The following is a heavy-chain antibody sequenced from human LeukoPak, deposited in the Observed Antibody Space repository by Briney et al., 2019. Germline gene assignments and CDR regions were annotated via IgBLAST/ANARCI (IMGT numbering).Heavy chain of an antibody. V-gene: IGHV1-69*13. CDR2: IIPIFGTA. CDR3: ARDTRMDPLYYGMDV. J-gene: IGHJ6*02. CDR1: GGTFSSYT. Sequence: SVKASCKASGGTFSSYTISWVRQAPGQGLEWMGGIIPIFGTANYAQKFQGRVTITADESTSTAYMELSSLRSEDTAVYYCARDTRMDPLYYGMDVWGQGTTVTVSS. D-gene: IGHD2-8*01.